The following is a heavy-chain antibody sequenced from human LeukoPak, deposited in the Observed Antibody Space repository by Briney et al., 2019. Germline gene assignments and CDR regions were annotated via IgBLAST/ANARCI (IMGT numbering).Heavy chain of an antibody. CDR2: INSDGSST. CDR1: GFTFSSYW. CDR3: ARGHWYQYYYDSSGYAQFDY. J-gene: IGHJ4*02. Sequence: PGGSLRLSCAASGFTFSSYWMHWVRQAPGKGLVWVSRINSDGSSTSYADSVKGRFTISRDNAKNTLYLQMNSLRAEDTAVYYCARGHWYQYYYDSSGYAQFDYWGQGTLVTVSS. V-gene: IGHV3-74*01. D-gene: IGHD3-22*01.